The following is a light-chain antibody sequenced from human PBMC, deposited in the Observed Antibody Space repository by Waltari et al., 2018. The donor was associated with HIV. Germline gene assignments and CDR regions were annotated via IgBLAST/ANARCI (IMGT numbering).Light chain of an antibody. J-gene: IGKJ2*01. Sequence: DINMTQSPSSLSASVGDRVTITCRATQNIVTYLNWYHQSPGKAPTPLIFGASTLQDGVSSRFSGSGSETEFTLSIAGLQPEDFGTYSCQQTFSPPRTFGPGT. V-gene: IGKV1-39*01. CDR3: QQTFSPPRT. CDR2: GAS. CDR1: QNIVTY.